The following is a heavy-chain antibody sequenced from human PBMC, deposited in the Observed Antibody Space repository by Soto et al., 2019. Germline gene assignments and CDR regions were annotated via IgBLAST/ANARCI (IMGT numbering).Heavy chain of an antibody. CDR2: IDSAGRTT. V-gene: IGHV3-74*01. J-gene: IGHJ4*02. CDR1: GFTFSSDW. CDR3: ARWFTGGNFDYFDF. D-gene: IGHD2-21*02. Sequence: GGALRLSCAASGFTFSSDWMHWFRQAPGKGLVWVSRIDSAGRTTTYADSVKGRFTISRDNAKNTLYLQMNGLRAEDTALYYCARWFTGGNFDYFDFWGQGTQVTVSS.